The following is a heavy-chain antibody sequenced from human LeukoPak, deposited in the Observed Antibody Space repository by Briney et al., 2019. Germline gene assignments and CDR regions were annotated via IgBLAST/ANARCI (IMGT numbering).Heavy chain of an antibody. CDR1: GFTFSSYG. V-gene: IGHV3-33*06. J-gene: IGHJ4*02. D-gene: IGHD6-13*01. CDR2: IWYDGSNK. Sequence: GGSLRLSCAASGFTFSSYGMHWVRQAPGKGLEWVAVIWYDGSNKYYADSVKGRFTISRDNSKNTLYLQMNSLRAEDTAVYYCAKDLVAAAEAAELWGQGTLVTVSS. CDR3: AKDLVAAAEAAEL.